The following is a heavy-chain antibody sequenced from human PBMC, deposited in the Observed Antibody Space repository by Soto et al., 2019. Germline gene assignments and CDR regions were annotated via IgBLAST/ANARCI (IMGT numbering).Heavy chain of an antibody. CDR2: MNPNSGNT. CDR1: GYTFSSHD. CDR3: ARSRLGYFDY. J-gene: IGHJ4*02. D-gene: IGHD3-9*01. Sequence: GASVKVSCKASGYTFSSHDINWVRQATGQGLEWMGWMNPNSGNTGYAQKFKGRVTMTRNTSISTAYMELSSLSSEDTAVYYCARSRLGYFDYWGQGRLVTVSS. V-gene: IGHV1-8*01.